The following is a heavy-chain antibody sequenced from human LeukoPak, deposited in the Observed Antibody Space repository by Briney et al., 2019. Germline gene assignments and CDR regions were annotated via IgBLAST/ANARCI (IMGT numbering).Heavy chain of an antibody. J-gene: IGHJ4*02. Sequence: PGGSLRLSCAASGFTFSSYWMYWVRQVPGKGPVWVSRISSDGSTTTYADSVKGRFTISRDNAKNTLYLQMNSLRAEDTAVYYCAVYSSGWSLGGQGTLVTVSS. CDR3: AVYSSGWSL. V-gene: IGHV3-74*01. CDR1: GFTFSSYW. D-gene: IGHD6-19*01. CDR2: ISSDGSTT.